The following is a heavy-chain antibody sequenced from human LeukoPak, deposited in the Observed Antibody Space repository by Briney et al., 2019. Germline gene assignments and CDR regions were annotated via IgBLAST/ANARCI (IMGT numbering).Heavy chain of an antibody. CDR3: ARGPSITMIKGYDY. V-gene: IGHV4-59*01. CDR2: IYYSGST. J-gene: IGHJ4*02. D-gene: IGHD3-22*01. Sequence: SETLSLTCTVSGGSISSYYWNWIRQPPGKGLEWIGYIYYSGSTNYNPSLKSRVTISVDTSKNQFSLRLSSVTAADTAVYYCARGPSITMIKGYDYWGQGTLVTVSS. CDR1: GGSISSYY.